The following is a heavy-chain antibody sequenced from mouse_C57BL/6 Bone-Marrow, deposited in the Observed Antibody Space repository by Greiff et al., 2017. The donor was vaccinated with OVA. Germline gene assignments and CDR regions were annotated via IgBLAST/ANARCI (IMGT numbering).Heavy chain of an antibody. Sequence: EVKLVESGGGLVKPGGSLKLSCAASGFTFSDYGMHWVRQAPEKGLEWVAYISSGSSTIYYADTVKGRFTISRDNAKNTLFLQMTSLRSEDTAMYYCAPFYYEGRFDVWGTGTTVTVSS. V-gene: IGHV5-17*01. CDR2: ISSGSSTI. J-gene: IGHJ1*03. CDR1: GFTFSDYG. D-gene: IGHD1-1*01. CDR3: APFYYEGRFDV.